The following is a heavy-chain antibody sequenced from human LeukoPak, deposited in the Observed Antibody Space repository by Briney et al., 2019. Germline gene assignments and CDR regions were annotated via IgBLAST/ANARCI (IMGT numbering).Heavy chain of an antibody. CDR1: GGSISSGGYY. D-gene: IGHD2-2*02. CDR2: IYYSGST. CDR3: ARVGVPAAIIYYFDY. V-gene: IGHV4-31*03. J-gene: IGHJ4*02. Sequence: PSETLSLTCTVSGGSISSGGYYWSWIRQHPGKGLEWIGYIYYSGSTYYNPSLKSRVTISVATSKNQFSLKLSSVTAADTAVYYCARVGVPAAIIYYFDYWGQGTLVTVSS.